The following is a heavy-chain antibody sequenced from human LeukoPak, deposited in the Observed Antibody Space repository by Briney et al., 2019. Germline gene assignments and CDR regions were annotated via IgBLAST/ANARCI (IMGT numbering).Heavy chain of an antibody. J-gene: IGHJ4*02. V-gene: IGHV4-59*12. CDR3: ATYSSGWYHY. Sequence: SETLSLTCTVSGGSISSYYWSWIRQPPGKGLEWIGYIYYSGSTNYNPSLKSRVTISVDTSKNQFSLKLSSVTAADTAVYYCATYSSGWYHYWGQGTLVTVSS. D-gene: IGHD6-19*01. CDR2: IYYSGST. CDR1: GGSISSYY.